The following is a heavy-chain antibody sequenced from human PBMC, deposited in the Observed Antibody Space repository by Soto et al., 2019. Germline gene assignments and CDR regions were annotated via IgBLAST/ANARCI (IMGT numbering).Heavy chain of an antibody. J-gene: IGHJ4*02. D-gene: IGHD2-21*01. CDR1: GFTLSAHD. V-gene: IGHV3-13*01. Sequence: PGGSLRLSCAASGFTLSAHDMHWVRQGIGKGLEWVSAIGTGGDTYYAASVKGRFTVSRENAGNSFYLQMNSLRAEDTAVYYCARGIQLWSLPGYWGQGTPVTVSS. CDR2: IGTGGDT. CDR3: ARGIQLWSLPGY.